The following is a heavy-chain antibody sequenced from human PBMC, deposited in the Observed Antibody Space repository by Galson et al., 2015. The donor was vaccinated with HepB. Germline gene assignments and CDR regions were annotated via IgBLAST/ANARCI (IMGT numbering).Heavy chain of an antibody. D-gene: IGHD3-22*01. V-gene: IGHV1-69*13. J-gene: IGHJ5*02. CDR1: GGTFRSYV. CDR2: IIPIFGTA. CDR3: ARGDFYDSSGYTGNWFDP. Sequence: SVKVSCKASGGTFRSYVIIWVRQAPGQGLEWMGGIIPIFGTASYAQKFQGRVTITADESTSTAYMGLSSLRSEDTAVYYCARGDFYDSSGYTGNWFDPWGQGTLVTVSS.